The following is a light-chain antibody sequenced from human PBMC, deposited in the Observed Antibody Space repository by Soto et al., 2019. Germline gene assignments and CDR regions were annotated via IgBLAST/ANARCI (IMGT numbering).Light chain of an antibody. CDR2: GAS. J-gene: IGKJ5*01. Sequence: EIVLTQSPGTLSLSPGERATISCRASESVMKYLAWYQQKPGQAPRLLIHGASSRATGISDRFSASGSGTDFTLTINRLEPEDFAVYYCKQYSSSPPITFGQGTRLEIK. CDR1: ESVMKY. V-gene: IGKV3-20*01. CDR3: KQYSSSPPIT.